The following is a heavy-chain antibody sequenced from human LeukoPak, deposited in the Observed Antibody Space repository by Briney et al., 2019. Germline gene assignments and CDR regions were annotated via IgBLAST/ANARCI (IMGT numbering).Heavy chain of an antibody. CDR3: ARVSGYCNGHCYDY. V-gene: IGHV1-2*02. CDR1: GYTFTGCY. Sequence: ASVKVSCKASGYTFTGCYIHWVRQAPGQGLEWMGWINPNSGGTDYAQKFQGRVTMTRDTSISTAYMELSRLRSDDTAVYCCARVSGYCNGHCYDYWGQGTLVTVSS. CDR2: INPNSGGT. D-gene: IGHD2-15*01. J-gene: IGHJ4*02.